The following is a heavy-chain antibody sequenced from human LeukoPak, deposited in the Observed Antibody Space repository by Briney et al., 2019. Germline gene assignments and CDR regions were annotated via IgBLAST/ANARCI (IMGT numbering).Heavy chain of an antibody. CDR3: AKAHYRSYHYGMDV. CDR2: VTWNSGTL. Sequence: GRSLRLSCAASGFTFDDYAMHWVRQAPGKGLEWVSGVTWNSGTLSYADSVKGRFTISRDNAKNSLYLQMNSLRAEDSALYYCAKAHYRSYHYGMDVWGQGTAVTVSS. V-gene: IGHV3-9*01. J-gene: IGHJ6*02. D-gene: IGHD3-10*01. CDR1: GFTFDDYA.